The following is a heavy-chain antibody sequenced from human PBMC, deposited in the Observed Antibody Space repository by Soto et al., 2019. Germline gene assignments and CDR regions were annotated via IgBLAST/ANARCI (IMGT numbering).Heavy chain of an antibody. J-gene: IGHJ5*01. CDR1: GGTFSSYA. D-gene: IGHD6-6*01. CDR2: IIPIFGTA. Sequence: SVKVSCKASGGTFSSYAISWVRQAPGQGLEWMGGIIPIFGTANYAQKFQGRVTITADESTSTAYMELSSLRSEDTAVYYCARYIAATLPLNSFDFCGQGPLVTGSS. V-gene: IGHV1-69*13. CDR3: ARYIAATLPLNSFDF.